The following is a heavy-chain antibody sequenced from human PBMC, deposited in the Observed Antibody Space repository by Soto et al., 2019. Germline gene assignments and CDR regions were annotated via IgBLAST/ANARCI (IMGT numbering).Heavy chain of an antibody. CDR3: ARDPFPSTYYYDSSDYYYVV. V-gene: IGHV1-3*05. CDR2: INAGNGST. CDR1: GYTFTNYV. J-gene: IGHJ4*02. Sequence: QVQLVQSGAEEKKPGASVTVSCKASGYTFTNYVMHWVRQAPGQRLEWMGWINAGNGSTKYSQRFQGRVTITRDTSASTAYMELSSLRSEDTAVYYCARDPFPSTYYYDSSDYYYVVWGQGTLVTVSS. D-gene: IGHD3-22*01.